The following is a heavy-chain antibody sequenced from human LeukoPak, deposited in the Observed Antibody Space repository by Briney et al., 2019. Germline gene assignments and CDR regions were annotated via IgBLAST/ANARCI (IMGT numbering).Heavy chain of an antibody. CDR1: GGSISSGNW. J-gene: IGHJ4*02. CDR3: AREGRDGYNLGY. D-gene: IGHD5-24*01. Sequence: SGTLSLTCAVSGGSISSGNWWSWVRQPPGKGLEWIGEIYHSGSTNYNPSLKSRVTISVDKSKNQFSLKVRSVTAADTAVHYCAREGRDGYNLGYWGQGTLVTVSS. CDR2: IYHSGST. V-gene: IGHV4-4*02.